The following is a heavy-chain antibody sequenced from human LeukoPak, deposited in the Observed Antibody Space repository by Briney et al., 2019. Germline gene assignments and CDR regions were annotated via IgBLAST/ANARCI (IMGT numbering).Heavy chain of an antibody. D-gene: IGHD3-10*01. CDR1: GFTFSSYA. CDR3: AKVEDLGFGEFSY. Sequence: QPGGSLRLSCAASGFTFSSYAMSWVRQAPGKGLEWVSVISGSGGSTYYANSVKGRFTISRDNSKNTLYLQMNSLRAEDTAVYYCAKVEDLGFGEFSYWGQGTLVTVSS. CDR2: ISGSGGST. J-gene: IGHJ4*02. V-gene: IGHV3-23*01.